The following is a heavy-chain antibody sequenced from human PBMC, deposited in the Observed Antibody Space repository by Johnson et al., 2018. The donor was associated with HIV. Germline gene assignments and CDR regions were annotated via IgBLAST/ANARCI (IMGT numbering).Heavy chain of an antibody. V-gene: IGHV3-30*03. CDR3: ARDGSTSCSDCFDAFDI. CDR1: GFTFSSYG. CDR2: ISYDGSNK. J-gene: IGHJ3*02. D-gene: IGHD2-2*01. Sequence: QVQLVESGGGVVQPGRSLRLSCAASGFTFSSYGMHWVRQAPGKGLEWVAVISYDGSNKYYADSVKGRFTISRDNSKNTLYLQMNSLRPEDTAVYYCARDGSTSCSDCFDAFDIWGQGTMVAVSS.